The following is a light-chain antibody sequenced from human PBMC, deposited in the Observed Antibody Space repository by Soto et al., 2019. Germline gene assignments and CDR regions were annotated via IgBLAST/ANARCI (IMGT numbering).Light chain of an antibody. CDR1: QRLNSTY. CDR2: GAS. CDR3: LQDSSSPPIT. Sequence: VLTQSPGTLSLSPGERATLSCRASQRLNSTYLVWYQQRPGQAPRLLIYGASNRASGIPDRFRGSGSGTDFTITISKLEPEDFTIYYWLQDSSSPPITVGQVTRLESK. J-gene: IGKJ5*01. V-gene: IGKV3-20*01.